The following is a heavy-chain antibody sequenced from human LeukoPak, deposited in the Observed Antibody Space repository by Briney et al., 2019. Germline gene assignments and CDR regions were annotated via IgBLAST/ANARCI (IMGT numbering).Heavy chain of an antibody. CDR2: IGGSGAKT. J-gene: IGHJ4*02. CDR1: GFTFSNYA. Sequence: GGSLRLSCAASGFTFSNYAISWVRQAPGKGLDWVSPIGGSGAKTFYADSVKGRFTISRDNSQNTVHLQMNALGAEDTAVYYCAKDPGLFTRGWDGNFWGQGTQVTVSS. D-gene: IGHD6-19*01. CDR3: AKDPGLFTRGWDGNF. V-gene: IGHV3-23*01.